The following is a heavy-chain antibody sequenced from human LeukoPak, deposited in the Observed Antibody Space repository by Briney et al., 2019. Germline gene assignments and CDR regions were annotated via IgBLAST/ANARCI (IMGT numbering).Heavy chain of an antibody. CDR1: GFDFSNNG. CDR3: AKDIAVSDSYFDY. V-gene: IGHV3-30*02. Sequence: PGGSLRLSCGASGFDFSNNGMHWVRQAPGKGLEWVAFIRYDAANQYYADSVKGRFTIFRDNSKNTLYLQMDSLRSEDTAIYHCAKDIAVSDSYFDYWGQGTLVTVSS. J-gene: IGHJ4*02. CDR2: IRYDAANQ. D-gene: IGHD6-19*01.